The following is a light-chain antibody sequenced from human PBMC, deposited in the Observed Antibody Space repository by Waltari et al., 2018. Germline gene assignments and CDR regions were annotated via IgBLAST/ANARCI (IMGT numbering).Light chain of an antibody. CDR3: QQSTSIPLT. V-gene: IGKV1-39*01. CDR2: GIS. J-gene: IGKJ4*01. Sequence: DIQMTQSPSSLSASVGDRVTITCRASQTIPRYLHWYQPKPGKAPKLLIYGISNLHSGVPSRFSGSGSGTDFTLTISSLQPEDFATYYCQQSTSIPLTFGGGTKVDIK. CDR1: QTIPRY.